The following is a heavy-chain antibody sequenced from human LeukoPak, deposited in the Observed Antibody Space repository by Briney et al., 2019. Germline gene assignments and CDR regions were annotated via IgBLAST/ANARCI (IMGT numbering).Heavy chain of an antibody. J-gene: IGHJ4*02. V-gene: IGHV3-15*01. CDR3: TTEEAVAGQTLYYFDY. CDR2: IKSKTDGGIT. Sequence: GGSLRLSCAASGFTFSNAWMSWVRQAPGKGLEWVGRIKSKTDGGITDYAAPVKGRFTISRDDSKNTLYLQMNSLKTEDTAVYYCTTEEAVAGQTLYYFDYWGQGTLVTVSS. CDR1: GFTFSNAW. D-gene: IGHD6-19*01.